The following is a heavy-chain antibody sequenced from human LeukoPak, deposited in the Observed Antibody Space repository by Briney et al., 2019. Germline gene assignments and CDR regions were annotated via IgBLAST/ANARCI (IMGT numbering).Heavy chain of an antibody. Sequence: GGSLRLSCAVSGFTFSIYEMNWVRQAPGKGLECISYISSGGDTTYYADSVKGRFTISRDNAKNSLYLQMNSLRAEDTAVYYCAELGITMIGGVWGKGTTVTISS. CDR2: ISSGGDTT. J-gene: IGHJ6*04. CDR3: AELGITMIGGV. D-gene: IGHD3-10*02. CDR1: GFTFSIYE. V-gene: IGHV3-48*03.